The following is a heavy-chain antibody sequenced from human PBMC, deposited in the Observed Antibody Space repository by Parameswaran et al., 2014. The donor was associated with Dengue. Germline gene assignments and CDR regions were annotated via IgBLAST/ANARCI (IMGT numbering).Heavy chain of an antibody. CDR3: ARMGDVNEWYYYYYGMDV. Sequence: VRQAPGKGLEWVSYISSSSSTIYYADSVKGRFTISRDNAKNSLYLQMNSLRDEDTAVYYCARMGDVNEWYYYYYGMDVWGQGTTVTVSS. D-gene: IGHD3-3*01. V-gene: IGHV3-48*02. CDR2: ISSSSSTI. J-gene: IGHJ6*02.